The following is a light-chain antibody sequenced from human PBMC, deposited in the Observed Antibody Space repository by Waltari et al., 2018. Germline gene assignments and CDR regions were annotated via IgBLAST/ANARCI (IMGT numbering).Light chain of an antibody. V-gene: IGKV1-16*01. CDR2: GAF. J-gene: IGKJ2*01. Sequence: DIQMTQSPSSLSASVGDTFTITCRASQAISNNLAWVQQKPGKGPKSLIYGAFILQSGVPSRFSGSGSETDFTLTISRLQPEDFATYYCQQYNTYPYTFGQGTKLEIK. CDR1: QAISNN. CDR3: QQYNTYPYT.